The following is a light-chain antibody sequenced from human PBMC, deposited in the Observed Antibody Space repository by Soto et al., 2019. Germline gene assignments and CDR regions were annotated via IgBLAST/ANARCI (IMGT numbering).Light chain of an antibody. J-gene: IGKJ4*01. V-gene: IGKV2-24*01. CDR3: MQAKQYPIT. CDR2: KIS. Sequence: IVMTQTPLSSPVTLGQPASISCRSIQSLVHSDGNTYLSWLPQRPGQPPRLLIEKISNRFSGVPDGFSGSGAETDFTLNIRGVEADEVGVYVCMQAKQYPITFGAGTKVDIK. CDR1: QSLVHSDGNTY.